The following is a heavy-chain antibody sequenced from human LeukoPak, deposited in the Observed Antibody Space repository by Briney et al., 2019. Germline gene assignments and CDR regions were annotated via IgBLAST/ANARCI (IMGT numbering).Heavy chain of an antibody. CDR3: ARDSYQDYYGRFDP. CDR1: GFSFSSYG. D-gene: IGHD3-10*01. J-gene: IGHJ5*02. V-gene: IGHV3-33*08. Sequence: GGSLRLSCAASGFSFSSYGMHWVRQAPGKRLEWVAVIWDDGNNKRYANSVNGRFTISRDNSENTLYLQMNGLTAEDTAMYYCARDSYQDYYGRFDPWGQGTLVIVSS. CDR2: IWDDGNNK.